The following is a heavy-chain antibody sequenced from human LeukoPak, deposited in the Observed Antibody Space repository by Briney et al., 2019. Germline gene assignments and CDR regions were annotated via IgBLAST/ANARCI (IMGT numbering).Heavy chain of an antibody. D-gene: IGHD3-22*01. CDR3: TTDRYYDNSELQFQH. Sequence: GGSLRLSCAASGFTFSNYVMSWVRQAPGKGLEWVSTVSVSGGDTYYAAPVKGRFTISRDDSRNTLYLQMDSLKIEDTAVYYCTTDRYYDNSELQFQHWGQGTLVTVSS. V-gene: IGHV3-23*01. J-gene: IGHJ1*01. CDR2: VSVSGGDT. CDR1: GFTFSNYV.